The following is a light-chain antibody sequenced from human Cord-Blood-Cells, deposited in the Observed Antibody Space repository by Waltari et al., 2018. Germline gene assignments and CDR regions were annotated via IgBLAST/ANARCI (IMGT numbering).Light chain of an antibody. Sequence: ALTQPPPVSGSTGQPSPISRTRTSTDLGGYNYVSLYQQHPGKAPKLMIYDVSKRPSGVPDRFSGSKSGNTASLTISGLQAEDEADYYCCSYAGSSFVFGTGTKVTVL. CDR3: CSYAGSSFV. J-gene: IGLJ1*01. V-gene: IGLV2-11*01. CDR1: STDLGGYNY. CDR2: DVS.